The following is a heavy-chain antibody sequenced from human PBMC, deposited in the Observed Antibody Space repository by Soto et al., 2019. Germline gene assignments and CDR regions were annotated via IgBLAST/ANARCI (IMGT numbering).Heavy chain of an antibody. J-gene: IGHJ3*02. CDR1: ANTFINYY. V-gene: IGHV1-46*01. Sequence: GASGKVSCKXSANTFINYYVHWVRQAPGQGLEYMGMINPSGGRTTYAQKFQGRVTMTRDTSTTTVYMDLSSLRSDDTAMYYCAREDSANGGAFDIWGQGTMVTVSS. CDR2: INPSGGRT. CDR3: AREDSANGGAFDI.